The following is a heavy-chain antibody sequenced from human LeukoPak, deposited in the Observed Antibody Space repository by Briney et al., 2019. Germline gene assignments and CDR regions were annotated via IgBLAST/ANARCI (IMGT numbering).Heavy chain of an antibody. CDR3: ARGIGYFDL. V-gene: IGHV3-30-3*01. CDR2: ISYDGSNK. Sequence: PGGSLRLSCAASGFTFSSYATHWVRQAPGKGLEWVAVISYDGSNKYYADSVKGRFTISRDNSKNTLYLQMNSLRAEDTAVYYCARGIGYFDLWGRGTLVTVSS. CDR1: GFTFSSYA. J-gene: IGHJ2*01.